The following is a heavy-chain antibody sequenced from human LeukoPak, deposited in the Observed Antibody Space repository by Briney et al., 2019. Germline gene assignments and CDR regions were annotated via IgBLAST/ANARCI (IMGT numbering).Heavy chain of an antibody. D-gene: IGHD3-3*01. CDR3: ARNWVTISDVAFDI. V-gene: IGHV1-69*05. J-gene: IGHJ3*02. CDR1: GGTFSSYA. CDR2: IIPIFGTA. Sequence: ASVKVSCKASGGTFSSYAISWVRQAPGQGLEWMGGIIPIFGTANYAQKFQGRVTITTDESTGTAYMELSSLRSEDTAVYYCARNWVTISDVAFDIWGQGTMVTVSS.